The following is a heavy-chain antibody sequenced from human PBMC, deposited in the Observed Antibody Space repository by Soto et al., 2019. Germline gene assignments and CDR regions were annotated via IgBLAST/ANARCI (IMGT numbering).Heavy chain of an antibody. D-gene: IGHD3-10*01. CDR2: ISGSGGST. Sequence: GGSLRLSCAASGVTFSSYAMSWVRQAPGKGLEWVSAISGSGGSTYYADSVKGRFTISRDNSKNTLYLQMNSLRAEDTAVYYCAKDLGLWFGEFLWGQGTLVTVSS. CDR3: AKDLGLWFGEFL. CDR1: GVTFSSYA. J-gene: IGHJ4*02. V-gene: IGHV3-23*01.